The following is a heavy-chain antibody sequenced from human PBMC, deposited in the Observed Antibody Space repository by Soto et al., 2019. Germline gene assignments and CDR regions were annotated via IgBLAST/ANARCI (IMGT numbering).Heavy chain of an antibody. D-gene: IGHD3-10*01. J-gene: IGHJ4*02. CDR2: IIPILGIA. Sequence: QVQMVQSGAEVKKPGSSVKVSCKASGGTFSSYTISWVRQAPGQGLDWMGRIIPILGIANYAQKVQGRVTINADKSMSTAYMGMSSLRSEDTTVYYCARGSKNYYGSRRYISVDEYWNKGALVTVS. CDR3: ARGSKNYYGSRRYISVDEY. CDR1: GGTFSSYT. V-gene: IGHV1-69*02.